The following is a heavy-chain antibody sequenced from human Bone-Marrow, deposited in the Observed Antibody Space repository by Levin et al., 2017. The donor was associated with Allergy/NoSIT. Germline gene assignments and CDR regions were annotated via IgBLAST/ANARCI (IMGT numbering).Heavy chain of an antibody. V-gene: IGHV3-33*03. CDR2: IWFDGSKE. CDR1: GFSFSSYA. CDR3: ARNYDFWSGFLAGFETGGLDV. D-gene: IGHD3-3*01. J-gene: IGHJ6*02. Sequence: GESLKISCAGSGFSFSSYAMHWVRQAPGKGLEWVAVIWFDGSKEYYADSVKCRFTISRDNSKNTLYLQMNSLRAEDTAVYFCARNYDFWSGFLAGFETGGLDVWGQGTTVTVSS.